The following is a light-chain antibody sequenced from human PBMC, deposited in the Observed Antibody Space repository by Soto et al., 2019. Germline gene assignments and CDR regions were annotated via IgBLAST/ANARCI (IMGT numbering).Light chain of an antibody. J-gene: IGLJ2*01. CDR1: SSDVGAYNY. CDR2: EVT. CDR3: SSYTTTNTRLV. V-gene: IGLV2-14*01. Sequence: QSALTQPASVSGSPGQSITISCTGTSSDVGAYNYVSWYQQYPGKAPKLMIYEVTHRPSGVSARFSGSKSGNTASLTISSLQAEDEADYYCSSYTTTNTRLVFGGGTKLTVL.